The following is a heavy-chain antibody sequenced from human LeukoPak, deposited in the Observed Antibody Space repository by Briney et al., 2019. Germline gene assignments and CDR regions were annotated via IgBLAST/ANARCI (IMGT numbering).Heavy chain of an antibody. CDR1: GGSISSYY. CDR3: AREKGYQDY. Sequence: SETLSLTCTVSGGSISSYYWSWIRQPPGKGLEWIGEINHSGSTNYNPSLKSRVTISVDTSKNQFSLKLSSVTAADTAVYYCAREKGYQDYWGQGTLVTVSS. CDR2: INHSGST. D-gene: IGHD2-2*01. J-gene: IGHJ4*02. V-gene: IGHV4-34*01.